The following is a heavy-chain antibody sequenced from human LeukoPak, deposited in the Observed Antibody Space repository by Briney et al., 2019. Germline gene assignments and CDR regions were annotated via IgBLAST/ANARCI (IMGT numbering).Heavy chain of an antibody. D-gene: IGHD3-10*01. Sequence: SETLSLTCTVSGGSISYYYWSWIRQPPGKGLEWIGYIYYSGSTNYNPSLKSRVTISVDTSKNQFSLKLSSVTAADTAVYYCARSDRKAMVRGVVNWFDPWGQGTLVTVSS. CDR2: IYYSGST. CDR3: ARSDRKAMVRGVVNWFDP. V-gene: IGHV4-59*12. CDR1: GGSISYYY. J-gene: IGHJ5*02.